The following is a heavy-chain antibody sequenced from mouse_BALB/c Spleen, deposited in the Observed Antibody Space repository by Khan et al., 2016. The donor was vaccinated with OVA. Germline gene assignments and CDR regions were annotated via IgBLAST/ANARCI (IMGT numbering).Heavy chain of an antibody. J-gene: IGHJ2*01. Sequence: EVQLLEPGPGLVKPSQSLSLTCTVTGYSITSDYAWNWIRQFPGNKLEWMGFISYSGNTNYNPSLKSRISITRDTSKNQFFLQLNSVTTEDTATYYCARVYGGDFDYWGQGTTLTVSS. D-gene: IGHD1-1*01. V-gene: IGHV3-2*02. CDR3: ARVYGGDFDY. CDR1: GYSITSDYA. CDR2: ISYSGNT.